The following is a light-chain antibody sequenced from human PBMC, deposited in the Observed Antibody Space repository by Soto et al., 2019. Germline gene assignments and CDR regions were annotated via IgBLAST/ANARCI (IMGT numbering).Light chain of an antibody. CDR1: QSVSSY. V-gene: IGKV3-11*01. J-gene: IGKJ5*01. CDR3: QQRSTWPPIT. Sequence: TLSCRASQSVSSYLAWYQQKPGQAPRLLIYDASTRATGIPARFSGSGFGTDFTLTISSLEPEDFAVYYCQQRSTWPPITFGQGTRLEIK. CDR2: DAS.